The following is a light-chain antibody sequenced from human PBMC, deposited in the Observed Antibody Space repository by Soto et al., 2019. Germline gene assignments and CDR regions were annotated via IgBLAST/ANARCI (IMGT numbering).Light chain of an antibody. Sequence: FMLTQPHSVSESPGKTVTISCTRSSGSIASTYVQWFQQRPGSAPTTVIYEDNQRPSGVPDRFSGSIDRSSNSASLTISGLKTDDEADYYCQSYDISNVVFGGGTQLTVL. CDR2: EDN. V-gene: IGLV6-57*04. CDR3: QSYDISNVV. J-gene: IGLJ3*02. CDR1: SGSIASTY.